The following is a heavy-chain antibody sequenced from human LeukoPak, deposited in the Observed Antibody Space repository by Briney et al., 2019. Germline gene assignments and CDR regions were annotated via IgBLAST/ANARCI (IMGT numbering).Heavy chain of an antibody. Sequence: GGSLRLSCAASGFIFNNYAMSWVRQAPGKGLEWVSTLSDSGGSTYYADSVKGRFTISRDNSKNTLYLQMNSLRGEDTAVYYCVKSSHGSGTYYGGFDYWGQGTLATVST. CDR1: GFIFNNYA. D-gene: IGHD3-10*01. CDR3: VKSSHGSGTYYGGFDY. J-gene: IGHJ4*02. CDR2: LSDSGGST. V-gene: IGHV3-23*01.